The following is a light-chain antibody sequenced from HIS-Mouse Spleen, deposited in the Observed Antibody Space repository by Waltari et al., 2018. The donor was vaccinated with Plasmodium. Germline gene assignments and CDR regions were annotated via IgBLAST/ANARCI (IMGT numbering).Light chain of an antibody. CDR1: QSISSY. CDR3: QQSYSTPYT. V-gene: IGKV1-39*01. J-gene: IGKJ2*01. CDR2: AAS. Sequence: DLQMTQSPSSLPASVGDRVPITCRASQSISSYLNWYQQKPGKAPKLLIYAASSLQSGVPSRFSGSGSGTDFTLTISSLQPEDFATYYCQQSYSTPYTFGQGTKLEIK.